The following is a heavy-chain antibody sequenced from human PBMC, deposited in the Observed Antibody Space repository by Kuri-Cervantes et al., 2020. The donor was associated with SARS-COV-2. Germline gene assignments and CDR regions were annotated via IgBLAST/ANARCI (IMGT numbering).Heavy chain of an antibody. Sequence: GSLRLSCTVSGGSISSYYWSWIRQPPGKGLEWIGYIYYSGSTNYNPSLKSRVTISVDTSKNQFSLKLSSVTAADTAVYYCARDRREITIFGAIYYGMDVWGQGTTVTVSS. D-gene: IGHD3-3*01. V-gene: IGHV4-59*12. J-gene: IGHJ6*02. CDR3: ARDRREITIFGAIYYGMDV. CDR2: IYYSGST. CDR1: GGSISSYY.